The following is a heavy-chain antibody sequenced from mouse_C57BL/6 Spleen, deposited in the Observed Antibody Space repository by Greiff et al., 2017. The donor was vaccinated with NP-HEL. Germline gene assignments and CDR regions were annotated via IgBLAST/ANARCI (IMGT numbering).Heavy chain of an antibody. V-gene: IGHV1-53*01. J-gene: IGHJ4*01. D-gene: IGHD1-1*01. CDR3: ARCGVVANQMDY. CDR2: INPSNGGT. CDR1: GYTFTSYW. Sequence: VQLQQSGTELVKPGASVKLSCKASGYTFTSYWMHWVKQRPGQGLEWIGNINPSNGGTNYNEKFKSRATLTVDKSSSTAYMQLSSLTSEYSAVYYCARCGVVANQMDYWGQGTSVTVAS.